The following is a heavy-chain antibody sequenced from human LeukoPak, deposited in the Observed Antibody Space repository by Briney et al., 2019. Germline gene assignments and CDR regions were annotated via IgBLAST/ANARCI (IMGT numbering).Heavy chain of an antibody. Sequence: PGESLKISCKGSGYSFTSYWIGWVRQMPGKGLEWMGIIYPGDSDTRYSPSFQGQVTISADKSISTAYLQWSSLKASDSDMYYCARSIGAAAAPFDYWGQGTLVTVSS. CDR2: IYPGDSDT. J-gene: IGHJ4*02. D-gene: IGHD6-13*01. CDR3: ARSIGAAAAPFDY. CDR1: GYSFTSYW. V-gene: IGHV5-51*03.